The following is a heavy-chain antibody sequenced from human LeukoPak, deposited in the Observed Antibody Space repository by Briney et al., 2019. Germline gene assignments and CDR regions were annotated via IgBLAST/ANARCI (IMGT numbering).Heavy chain of an antibody. D-gene: IGHD6-19*01. CDR2: IYYRGST. V-gene: IGHV4-30-2*01. Sequence: PSETLSLTCTVSGGSISSGAYYWGWIRQPPGKGLEWIGYIYYRGSTYYNPSLKSRITISLDKSKNQFSLNLSSVTAADTAVYYCTTEWALAGNFYWGQGTLVTVSS. CDR3: TTEWALAGNFY. J-gene: IGHJ4*02. CDR1: GGSISSGAYY.